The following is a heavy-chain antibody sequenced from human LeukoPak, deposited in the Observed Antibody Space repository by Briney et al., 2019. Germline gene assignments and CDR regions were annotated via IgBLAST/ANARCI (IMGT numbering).Heavy chain of an antibody. J-gene: IGHJ4*02. V-gene: IGHV3-74*01. CDR3: AREAYDYGDYFPDY. CDR2: INSDGSST. D-gene: IGHD4-17*01. Sequence: PGGSLRLSCAASGFTFSSYWMHWVRQAPGKGLVWVSRINSDGSSTSYADSVKGRFTISRDNAKNTLYLQINSLRAEDTAVYYCAREAYDYGDYFPDYWGQGTLVTVSS. CDR1: GFTFSSYW.